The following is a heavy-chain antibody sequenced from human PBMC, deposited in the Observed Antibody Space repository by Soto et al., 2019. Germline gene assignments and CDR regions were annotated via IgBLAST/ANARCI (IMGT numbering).Heavy chain of an antibody. V-gene: IGHV4-59*01. Sequence: PSETLSLTCTVSGGSISSYYWSWIRQPPGKGLEWIGYIYYSGSTNYNPSLKSRVTISVDTSKNQFSLKLSSVTAADTAVYYCADGGAILTSPYYYYAMDVWGQGTTVTVSS. J-gene: IGHJ6*02. CDR2: IYYSGST. CDR3: ADGGAILTSPYYYYAMDV. D-gene: IGHD3-9*01. CDR1: GGSISSYY.